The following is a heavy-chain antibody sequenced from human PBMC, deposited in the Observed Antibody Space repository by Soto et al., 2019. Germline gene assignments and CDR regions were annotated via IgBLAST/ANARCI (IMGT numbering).Heavy chain of an antibody. D-gene: IGHD3-16*02. CDR3: ARDPSRRGNYRPFDY. CDR1: GGTFSSYT. Sequence: ASVKVSCKASGGTFSSYTISWVRQAPGQGLEWMGRINPIHGIAKYAQKFQGRVTITRDKSASTAYMELSSLRSEDTAVYYCARDPSRRGNYRPFDYWGQGTLVTVSS. V-gene: IGHV1-69*04. J-gene: IGHJ4*02. CDR2: INPIHGIA.